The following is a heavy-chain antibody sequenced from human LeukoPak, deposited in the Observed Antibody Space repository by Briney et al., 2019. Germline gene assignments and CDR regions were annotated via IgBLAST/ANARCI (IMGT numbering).Heavy chain of an antibody. CDR2: IDNIGST. CDR1: GGSISSSSYN. J-gene: IGHJ5*02. V-gene: IGHV4-39*01. Sequence: SETLSLTCTVSGGSISSSSYNWAWIRQRPGKGLEWIGNIDNIGSTYYNPSLQSRVTISVDKSKDQLSLKLNSVTATDTAIYYCARPPGIAAAWFDPWGQGTLVTVSS. D-gene: IGHD6-13*01. CDR3: ARPPGIAAAWFDP.